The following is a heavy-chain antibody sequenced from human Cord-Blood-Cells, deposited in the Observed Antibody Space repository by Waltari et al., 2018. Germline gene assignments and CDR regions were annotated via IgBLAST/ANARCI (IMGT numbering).Heavy chain of an antibody. CDR3: ARDTWFGELFDY. V-gene: IGHV3-7*01. J-gene: IGHJ4*02. D-gene: IGHD3-10*01. Sequence: EVELVESGGGLVEPGGSLRLSCAASGFTFSSYWMCWVLQAPGKGLEWVANIKQDGSEKYYVDSVKGRFTISRDNAKNSLYLQMNSLRAEDTAVYYCARDTWFGELFDYWGQGTLVTVSS. CDR2: IKQDGSEK. CDR1: GFTFSSYW.